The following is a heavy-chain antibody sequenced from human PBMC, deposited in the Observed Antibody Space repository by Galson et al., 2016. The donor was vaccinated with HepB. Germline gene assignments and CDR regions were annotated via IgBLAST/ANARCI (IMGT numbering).Heavy chain of an antibody. J-gene: IGHJ6*02. D-gene: IGHD3-10*01. Sequence: SLRLSCAASGFNFDSYSMNWVRQAPGKGLEWVSYISDSSSSIYYADSVRGRFTISRDKAKNTLFLQMNSLRVDDTAIYYCARDWEGYGSVGYSDGMGGWGQGTTVTFSS. CDR2: ISDSSSSI. CDR3: ARDWEGYGSVGYSDGMGG. CDR1: GFNFDSYS. V-gene: IGHV3-48*01.